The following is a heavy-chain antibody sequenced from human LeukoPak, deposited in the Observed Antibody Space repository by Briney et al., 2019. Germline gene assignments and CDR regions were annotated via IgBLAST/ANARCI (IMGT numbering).Heavy chain of an antibody. CDR2: IYYSGST. D-gene: IGHD6-25*01. V-gene: IGHV4-59*01. CDR1: GGSISSYY. J-gene: IGHJ4*02. CDR3: AGGYRLGVFDY. Sequence: SETLSLTCTVSGGSISSYYWSLIRQPPWKGLEWIGYIYYSGSTNYNPSLKSRVTISVDTSKNQFSLKLSSVTAADTAVYYCAGGYRLGVFDYWGQGTLVTVSS.